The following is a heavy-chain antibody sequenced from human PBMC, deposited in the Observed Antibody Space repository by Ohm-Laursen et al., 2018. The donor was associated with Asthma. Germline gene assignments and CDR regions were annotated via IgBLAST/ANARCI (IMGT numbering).Heavy chain of an antibody. CDR3: ARGRIAVAQRDYYGMDV. CDR1: GFTFSDYW. J-gene: IGHJ6*02. Sequence: SLRLSCTALGFTFSDYWMSWVRQAPGKGLEWVANIQQDGSEKYYVDSVEGRFTISRDNAKNSLYLQMHSLRAEDTAVYYCARGRIAVAQRDYYGMDVWGQGTTVTVSS. D-gene: IGHD6-19*01. CDR2: IQQDGSEK. V-gene: IGHV3-7*05.